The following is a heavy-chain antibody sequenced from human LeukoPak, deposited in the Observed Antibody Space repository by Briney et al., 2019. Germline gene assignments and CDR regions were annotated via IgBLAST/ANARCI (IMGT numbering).Heavy chain of an antibody. Sequence: PGGSLRLSCAASGFTFSSYSMNWVRQAPGKGLEWVSSISSSSIYIYYADSLKGRFTISRDNAKSSVYLQINSLRAEDTAVYYCAKADGDKPFDYWGQGTLVTVSS. J-gene: IGHJ4*02. CDR2: ISSSSIYI. CDR3: AKADGDKPFDY. CDR1: GFTFSSYS. V-gene: IGHV3-21*01. D-gene: IGHD4-17*01.